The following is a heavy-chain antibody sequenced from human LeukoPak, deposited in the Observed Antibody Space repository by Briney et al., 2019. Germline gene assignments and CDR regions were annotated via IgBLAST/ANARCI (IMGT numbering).Heavy chain of an antibody. V-gene: IGHV4-30-4*08. J-gene: IGHJ5*02. CDR2: IYYSGST. CDR3: ARVWYQLLAGWFDP. Sequence: PSETLSLTCTVSVGSISSGDYYWSWIRQPPGKGLEWIGYIYYSGSTYYNPSLKSRVTISVDTSKNQFSLKLSSVTAADTAVYYCARVWYQLLAGWFDPWGQGTLVTVSS. CDR1: VGSISSGDYY. D-gene: IGHD2-2*01.